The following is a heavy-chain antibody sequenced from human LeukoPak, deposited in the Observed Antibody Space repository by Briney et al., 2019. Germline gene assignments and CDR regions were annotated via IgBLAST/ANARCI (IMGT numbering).Heavy chain of an antibody. CDR2: IIPVFGAA. CDR1: GDTFSSYG. CDR3: AREDYCGGDCYSHY. V-gene: IGHV1-69*06. Sequence: ASVKVSCKTSGDTFSSYGINWVRQAPGQGLEWMGGIIPVFGAANYAQKFQGRVTITADKSTSTAYMELSSLRSDDTAVYYCAREDYCGGDCYSHYWGQGTLVTVSS. D-gene: IGHD2-21*02. J-gene: IGHJ4*02.